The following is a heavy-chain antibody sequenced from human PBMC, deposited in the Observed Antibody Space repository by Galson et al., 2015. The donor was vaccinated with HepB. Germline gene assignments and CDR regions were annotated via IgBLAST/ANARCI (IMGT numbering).Heavy chain of an antibody. D-gene: IGHD3-3*01. CDR1: GGSISSGSYY. V-gene: IGHV4-61*02. Sequence: TLSLTCTVSGGSISSGSYYWSWIRQPAGKGLEWIGRIYTSGSTNYNPSLKSRVTMSVDTSKNQFSLKLSSVTAADTAVYYCARAFPPGGDFWSGPMDVWGKGTTVTVSS. CDR3: ARAFPPGGDFWSGPMDV. CDR2: IYTSGST. J-gene: IGHJ6*03.